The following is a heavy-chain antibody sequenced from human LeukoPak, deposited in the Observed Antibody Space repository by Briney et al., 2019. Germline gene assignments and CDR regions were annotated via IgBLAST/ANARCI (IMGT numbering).Heavy chain of an antibody. V-gene: IGHV3-48*03. CDR1: VFTFSSYE. D-gene: IGHD5-12*01. Sequence: GGSLRLSCAASVFTFSSYEMNWVRQAAGKGLEWVAYISSSGSTIYYADSVKGRFTVSRDNSKNTLYLQMKSLRAEDTAVYYCAKGGGYEAQYYYYYLDVWGKGTTVTISS. CDR3: AKGGGYEAQYYYYYLDV. J-gene: IGHJ6*03. CDR2: ISSSGSTI.